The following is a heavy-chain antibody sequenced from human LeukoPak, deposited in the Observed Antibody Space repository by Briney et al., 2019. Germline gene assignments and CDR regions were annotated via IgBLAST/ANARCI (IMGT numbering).Heavy chain of an antibody. CDR3: AKGRYSYAYRIDY. Sequence: GGSLRLSCAASGFTFSSYSMNWVRQAPGKGLEWVSSISSSSSYIYYADSVKGRFTISRDNAKNSLYLQMNSLRAEDTALYYCAKGRYSYAYRIDYWGQGTLVTVSS. CDR2: ISSSSSYI. CDR1: GFTFSSYS. J-gene: IGHJ4*02. V-gene: IGHV3-21*04. D-gene: IGHD5-18*01.